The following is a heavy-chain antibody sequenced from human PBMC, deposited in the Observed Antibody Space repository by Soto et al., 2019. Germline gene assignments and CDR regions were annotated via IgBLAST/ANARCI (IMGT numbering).Heavy chain of an antibody. Sequence: SVKVSCKASGGTFSSYAISWVRQAPGQGLEWMGGITPMSGRANYAQKFQGRVTITADESTSTAYMELSSLRSEDTAVYFCAREYKWNDVRYGMDVWGQGTTVTVSS. CDR1: GGTFSSYA. CDR3: AREYKWNDVRYGMDV. D-gene: IGHD1-20*01. CDR2: ITPMSGRA. J-gene: IGHJ6*02. V-gene: IGHV1-69*13.